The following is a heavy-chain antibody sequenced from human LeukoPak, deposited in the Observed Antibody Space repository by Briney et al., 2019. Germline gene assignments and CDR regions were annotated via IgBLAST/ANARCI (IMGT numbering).Heavy chain of an antibody. CDR1: GGSISSYY. Sequence: SETLSLTCTVSGGSISSYYWSWIRQPPGKGLEWIGYIYHSGSTYYNPSLKSRVTISVDRSKNQFSLKLSSVTAADTAVYYCARDFSLDYWGQGTLVTVSS. D-gene: IGHD2/OR15-2a*01. CDR3: ARDFSLDY. J-gene: IGHJ4*02. V-gene: IGHV4-59*12. CDR2: IYHSGST.